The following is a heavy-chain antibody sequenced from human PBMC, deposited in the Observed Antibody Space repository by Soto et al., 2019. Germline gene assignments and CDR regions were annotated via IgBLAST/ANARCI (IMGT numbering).Heavy chain of an antibody. CDR1: GFTFSNSG. Sequence: EVPLVESGGGLVQPGGSLRLSCAASGFTFSNSGMNWVRQAPGKGLEWVAYISSSSSTIRYADSVKGRLTISRDNAKNSLFLQMNSLRDEDTAVYYCARDRGGAGATDYWGQGTLVTVSS. CDR2: ISSSSSTI. J-gene: IGHJ4*02. V-gene: IGHV3-48*02. D-gene: IGHD1-26*01. CDR3: ARDRGGAGATDY.